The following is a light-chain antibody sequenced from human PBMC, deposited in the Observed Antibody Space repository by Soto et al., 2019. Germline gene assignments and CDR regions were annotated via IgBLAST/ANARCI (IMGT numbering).Light chain of an antibody. Sequence: IRITQKPSSLSASVGDRVTITCRASQGISSYLAWYQQKPGKAPKLLIYAASTLQSGVPSRFSGSGSGTDFTLTISSLQPEDFATYYCQPVNSYRSISSGQGTRPEIK. CDR2: AAS. J-gene: IGKJ5*01. CDR1: QGISSY. V-gene: IGKV1-9*01. CDR3: QPVNSYRSIS.